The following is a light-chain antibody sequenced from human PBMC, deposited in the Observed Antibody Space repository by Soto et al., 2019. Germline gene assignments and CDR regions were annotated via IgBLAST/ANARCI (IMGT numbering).Light chain of an antibody. Sequence: DIQMTQSPSSLSASIGDRVTITCRASQGISNYLAWYQQRPGKVPKLLIYAASTLQSGVPSRFSGSGSGTDFTLTISSLLPEDVATYYCQNLGNAAFTFGPGTKVDIK. CDR2: AAS. V-gene: IGKV1-27*01. J-gene: IGKJ3*01. CDR1: QGISNY. CDR3: QNLGNAAFT.